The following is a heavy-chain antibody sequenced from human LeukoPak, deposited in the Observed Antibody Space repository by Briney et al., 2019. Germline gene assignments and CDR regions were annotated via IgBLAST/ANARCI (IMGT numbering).Heavy chain of an antibody. V-gene: IGHV3-30*02. Sequence: GGSLRLSCAASGFTFSSYGMHWVRQAPGKGLEWVAFIRYDGSNKYYADSVKGRFTISRDNSKNTLYLQMNSLRAEDTAVYYCATLRVYYDSSGYETLGSYWGQGTLVTVSS. CDR2: IRYDGSNK. CDR3: ATLRVYYDSSGYETLGSY. CDR1: GFTFSSYG. J-gene: IGHJ4*02. D-gene: IGHD3-22*01.